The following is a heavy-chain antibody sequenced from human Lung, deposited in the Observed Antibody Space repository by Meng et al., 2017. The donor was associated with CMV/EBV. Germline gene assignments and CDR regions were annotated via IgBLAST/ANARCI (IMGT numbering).Heavy chain of an antibody. V-gene: IGHV4-34*01. D-gene: IGHD2-2*02. CDR2: INHSGST. Sequence: SETLSLTCAVYGGSFSGYYWSWIRQPPGKGLEWIGEINHSGSTNYNPSLKSRVTISVDTSKNQFSLKLSSVTAADTAVYYCARASRYCSSTSCYRRGWVDPWGQGTLVXVSS. CDR1: GGSFSGYY. CDR3: ARASRYCSSTSCYRRGWVDP. J-gene: IGHJ5*02.